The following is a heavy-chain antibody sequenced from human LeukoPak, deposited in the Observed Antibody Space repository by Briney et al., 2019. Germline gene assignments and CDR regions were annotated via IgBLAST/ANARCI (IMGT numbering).Heavy chain of an antibody. D-gene: IGHD3-22*01. Sequence: GGSLRLSCAASGFTFSSYGMHWVRQAPGKGLEWVAFIRYDGSNKYYADSVKGRFTISRDNSKNTLYLQMNSLRAEDTAVYYCAKDPTSYYYDTSVDFWGQGTLVTVSS. CDR2: IRYDGSNK. CDR1: GFTFSSYG. CDR3: AKDPTSYYYDTSVDF. V-gene: IGHV3-30*02. J-gene: IGHJ4*02.